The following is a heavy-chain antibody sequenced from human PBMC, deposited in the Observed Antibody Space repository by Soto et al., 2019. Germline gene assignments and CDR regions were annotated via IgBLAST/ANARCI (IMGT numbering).Heavy chain of an antibody. Sequence: PGESLKISCKGSGYTFTQYWISWVRQTPGKGLEWLGRLDPSDSFTSHSPAFQGHVTISSDKSISTTYLQWNSLKASDTAMYYCARQKAAVTHAFDLWGQGTMVNV. J-gene: IGHJ3*01. CDR1: GYTFTQYW. CDR2: LDPSDSFT. V-gene: IGHV5-10-1*01. CDR3: ARQKAAVTHAFDL. D-gene: IGHD6-19*01.